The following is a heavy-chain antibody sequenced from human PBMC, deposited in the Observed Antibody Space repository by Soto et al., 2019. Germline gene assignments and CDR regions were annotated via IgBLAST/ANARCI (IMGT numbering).Heavy chain of an antibody. CDR1: GYTFITYG. CDR2: ISTYNGNT. Sequence: QVQLVQSGAEVKKPGASVKVSCKASGYTFITYGVSWVRQAPGQGLDWLGWISTYNGNTRYAERLQGRVTMTTDTTTNTAYMELRTLRSDDPAVYYCARGPTDYYDNSANYFLDYWGQGTLVTVSS. CDR3: ARGPTDYYDNSANYFLDY. D-gene: IGHD3-22*01. J-gene: IGHJ4*02. V-gene: IGHV1-18*01.